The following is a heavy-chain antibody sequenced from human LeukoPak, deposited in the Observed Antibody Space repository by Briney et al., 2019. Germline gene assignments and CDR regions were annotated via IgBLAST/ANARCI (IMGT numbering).Heavy chain of an antibody. CDR3: ARVHLTYYYGSGSRNFDY. CDR1: GYTFTSYD. CDR2: MNPNSGNT. V-gene: IGHV1-8*01. J-gene: IGHJ4*02. Sequence: ASVKVSCKASGYTFTSYDINWVRQATGQGLEWMGWMNPNSGNTGYAQKFQGRVTITRNTSISTAYMELSSLRSEDTAVYYCARVHLTYYYGSGSRNFDYWGQGTLVTVSS. D-gene: IGHD3-10*01.